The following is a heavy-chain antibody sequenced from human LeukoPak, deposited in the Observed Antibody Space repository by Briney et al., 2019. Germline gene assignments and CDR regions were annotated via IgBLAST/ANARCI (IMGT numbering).Heavy chain of an antibody. J-gene: IGHJ6*02. CDR1: GYTFTSYD. V-gene: IGHV1-8*01. CDR2: MNPNSGNT. CDR3: ARHLPYSSSWYIGYYYYGMDV. D-gene: IGHD6-13*01. Sequence: ASVKVSCKASGYTFTSYDINWVRHATGQGLEWMGWMNPNSGNTGYAQKFQGRVTMTRNTSISTAYMELSSLGSEDTAVYYCARHLPYSSSWYIGYYYYGMDVWGQGTTVTVSS.